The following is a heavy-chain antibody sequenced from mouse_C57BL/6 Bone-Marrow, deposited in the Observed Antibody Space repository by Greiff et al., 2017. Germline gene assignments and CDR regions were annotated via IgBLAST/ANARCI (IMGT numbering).Heavy chain of an antibody. CDR2: ISSGGSYT. V-gene: IGHV5-6*01. CDR1: GFTFSSYG. J-gene: IGHJ4*01. CDR3: ARHYDYDKNYAMDY. D-gene: IGHD2-4*01. Sequence: EVHLVESGGDLVKPGGSLKFSCAASGFTFSSYGMSWVRQTPDKRLEWVATISSGGSYTYYPDSVKGRFTISRDNAKNTLYLQMSSLKSEDTAMYYCARHYDYDKNYAMDYWGQGTSVTVSS.